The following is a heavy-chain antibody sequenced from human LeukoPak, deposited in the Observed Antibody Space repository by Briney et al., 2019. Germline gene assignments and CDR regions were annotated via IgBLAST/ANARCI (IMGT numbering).Heavy chain of an antibody. D-gene: IGHD3-22*01. CDR1: GFTFSSYV. CDR2: ISYDGSNK. Sequence: GGSLRLSCAASGFTFSSYVMHWVRQAPGKGLEWVAVISYDGSNKYYADSVKGRFTISRDNSKNTLYLQMNSLRAEDTAVYYCAGSSGYYYLVYNWFDPWGQGTLVTVSS. V-gene: IGHV3-30*04. CDR3: AGSSGYYYLVYNWFDP. J-gene: IGHJ5*02.